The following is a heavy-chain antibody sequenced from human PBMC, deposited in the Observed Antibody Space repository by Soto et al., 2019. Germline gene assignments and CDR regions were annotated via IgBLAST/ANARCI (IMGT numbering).Heavy chain of an antibody. CDR1: GFTFSSYD. V-gene: IGHV3-13*01. D-gene: IGHD6-19*01. J-gene: IGHJ4*02. Sequence: EVQLVESGGGLVQPGGFLRLSCAASGFTFSSYDMDWVRQGTGKGLEWVSGIGTAGDSYYAGSVKSRFTISREHAKNSLYLEMNNVRGGDTAVYYCARGGYSSGWYYFDYWGQGILVTVSS. CDR3: ARGGYSSGWYYFDY. CDR2: IGTAGDS.